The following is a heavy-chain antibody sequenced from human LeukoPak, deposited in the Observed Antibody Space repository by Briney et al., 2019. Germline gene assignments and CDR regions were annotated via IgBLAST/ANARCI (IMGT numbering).Heavy chain of an antibody. V-gene: IGHV3-21*01. CDR1: GYALSPYT. CDR3: ARRVTTFLS. Sequence: GGSLRLTCSSSGYALSPYTMNGGRQAPRQGMLRVASLRSSSSYSYCGDLVKGRFTISRDNAKNTLYLQLDSLRAEDTATYYCARRVTTFLSWGQGTLVIVSS. CDR2: LRSSSSYS. D-gene: IGHD4-17*01. J-gene: IGHJ4*02.